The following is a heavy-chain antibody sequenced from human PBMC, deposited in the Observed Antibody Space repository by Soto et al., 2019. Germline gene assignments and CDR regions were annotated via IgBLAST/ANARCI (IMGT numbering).Heavy chain of an antibody. J-gene: IGHJ6*02. D-gene: IGHD6-13*01. CDR1: GYSFTSYW. V-gene: IGHV5-51*01. Sequence: PGESLKISCKGSGYSFTSYWIRWVRQMPGKGLEWMGIIYPGDSDIRYSPSFQGQVTISADKSISTAYLQWSSLKASDTAMYYCARSALGVAAAGINYYGMDVWGQGTTVTVSS. CDR2: IYPGDSDI. CDR3: ARSALGVAAAGINYYGMDV.